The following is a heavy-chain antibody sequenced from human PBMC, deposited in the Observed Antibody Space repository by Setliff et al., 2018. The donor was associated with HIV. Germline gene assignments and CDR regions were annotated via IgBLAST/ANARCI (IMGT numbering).Heavy chain of an antibody. Sequence: GGSLRLSCAASGFPFSSYAMSWVRQAPGKGLDWVSAISSSGGSTYYADSVTGRFTISRDDSKDTLYLQMNSLRAEDTAVYYCAKDKGQKYADYWGQGTMVTVSS. D-gene: IGHD3-10*01. CDR2: ISSSGGST. CDR3: AKDKGQKYADY. CDR1: GFPFSSYA. V-gene: IGHV3-23*01. J-gene: IGHJ4*02.